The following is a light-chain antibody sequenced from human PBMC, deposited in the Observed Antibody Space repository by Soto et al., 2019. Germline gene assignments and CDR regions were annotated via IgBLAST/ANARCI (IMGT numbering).Light chain of an antibody. Sequence: QSALTQPASVSGSPGQSITISCTGTSSDVGSYNLVSWYQQHPGKAPKLMIYEGSKRPSGVSNRFSGSKSGNTASLTISGLQAEDEADYYCCSYAGSSTSVVFGGGTKPTVL. CDR2: EGS. V-gene: IGLV2-23*01. CDR3: CSYAGSSTSVV. J-gene: IGLJ2*01. CDR1: SSDVGSYNL.